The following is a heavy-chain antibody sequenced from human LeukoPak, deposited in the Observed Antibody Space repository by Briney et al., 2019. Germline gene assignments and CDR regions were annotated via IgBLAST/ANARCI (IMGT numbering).Heavy chain of an antibody. Sequence: GGSLRLSCAASGNYWMHWVRQAPGKGLVWVSHINGDGSWTTYADSVKGRFTISKDNAKYTVYLQMNNLRAEDTAVYYCVSFYETYWGRGTLVTVSS. J-gene: IGHJ4*02. D-gene: IGHD2-2*01. V-gene: IGHV3-74*01. CDR2: INGDGSWT. CDR1: GNYW. CDR3: VSFYETY.